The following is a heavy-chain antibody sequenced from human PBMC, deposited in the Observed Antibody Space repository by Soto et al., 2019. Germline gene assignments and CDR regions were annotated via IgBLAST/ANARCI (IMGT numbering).Heavy chain of an antibody. CDR3: TREPNLDALMDFDY. Sequence: PGGSLRLSCAASGFTFSGYEMNWVRQAPGKGLEWVSYIDAGGSTIYYADSVKGRFTISRDNAKNSLYLQMSSLRAEDTALYYCTREPNLDALMDFDYWGLGTLVTVSS. J-gene: IGHJ4*02. V-gene: IGHV3-48*03. CDR1: GFTFSGYE. CDR2: IDAGGSTI. D-gene: IGHD5-18*01.